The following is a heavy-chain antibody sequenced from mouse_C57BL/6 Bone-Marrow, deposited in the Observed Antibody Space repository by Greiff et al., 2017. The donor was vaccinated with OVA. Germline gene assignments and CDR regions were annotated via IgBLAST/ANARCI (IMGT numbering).Heavy chain of an antibody. CDR1: GYTFTSYW. Sequence: VQLQQPGAELVRPGSSVKLSCKASGYTFTSYWMAWVKQRPGQGLEWIGNIYPSDSETHYNQKFKDKATLTVDKSSSTAYMQLSSLTSEDSAVYYCARSSYYDYGGFAYWGQGTLVTVSA. CDR2: IYPSDSET. CDR3: ARSSYYDYGGFAY. D-gene: IGHD2-4*01. V-gene: IGHV1-61*01. J-gene: IGHJ3*01.